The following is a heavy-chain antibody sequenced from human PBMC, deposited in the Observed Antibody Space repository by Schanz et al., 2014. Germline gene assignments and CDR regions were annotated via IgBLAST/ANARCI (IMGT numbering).Heavy chain of an antibody. Sequence: QVQLXXXGXGVVQPGRSLRXSCAASGFTFSSXGMHWVRXXPXKGLEWVAVISXDGSNKYXADSVKGRFTISRDNSKNTLYLQMNSLRAEDTAVYYCAEVGWXXIWGQGTMXXVSS. CDR1: GFTFSSXG. V-gene: IGHV3-30*18. D-gene: IGHD6-19*01. J-gene: IGHJ3*02. CDR2: ISXDGSNK. CDR3: AEVGWXXI.